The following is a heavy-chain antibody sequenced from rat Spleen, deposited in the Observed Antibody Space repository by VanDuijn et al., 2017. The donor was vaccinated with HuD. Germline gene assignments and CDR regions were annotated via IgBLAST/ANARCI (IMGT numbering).Heavy chain of an antibody. V-gene: IGHV5-27*01. Sequence: EVQLVESGGGLVQPGRSLKVSCEASGFTFSSYDMAWVRQAPTKGLEWVASISPSGGSTYYRDSVKGRFTVSRDNAKSTLYLQMDSLRSEDTATYYCARAGYLRDWYLDFWGPGTMVTVPS. CDR3: ARAGYLRDWYLDF. CDR1: GFTFSSYD. CDR2: ISPSGGST. J-gene: IGHJ1*01. D-gene: IGHD2-2*01.